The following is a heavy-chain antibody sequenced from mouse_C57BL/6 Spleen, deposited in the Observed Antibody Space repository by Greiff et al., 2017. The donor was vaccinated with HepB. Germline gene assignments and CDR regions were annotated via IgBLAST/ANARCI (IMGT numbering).Heavy chain of an antibody. J-gene: IGHJ4*01. CDR3: ARGDYAMDD. CDR2: IYPGDGDN. V-gene: IGHV1-82*01. Sequence: VQRVESGPELVKPGASVKISCKASGYAFSSSWMNWVKQRPGKGLEWIGRIYPGDGDNNYNGKFKGKATLTADKSSSTAYMQLSSLTAEDSAVYFCARGDYAMDDWGQGTSVTVSS. CDR1: GYAFSSSW.